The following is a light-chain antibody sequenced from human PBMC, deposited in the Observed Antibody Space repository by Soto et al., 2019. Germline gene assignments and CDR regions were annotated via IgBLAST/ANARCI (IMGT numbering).Light chain of an antibody. V-gene: IGLV1-40*01. Sequence: QSVLTQPPSVSGAPGQRVTISCTGSSSNIGAGYDVHWYQQRPGTAPKLLIFGNINRPSGVPDRFSGSKSGTSASLAISGLQSEDEADYYCAAWDDSLNGPVFGGGTKVTVL. CDR2: GNI. CDR1: SSNIGAGYD. CDR3: AAWDDSLNGPV. J-gene: IGLJ3*02.